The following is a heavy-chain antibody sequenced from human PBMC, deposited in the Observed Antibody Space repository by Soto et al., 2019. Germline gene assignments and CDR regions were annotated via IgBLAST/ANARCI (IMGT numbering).Heavy chain of an antibody. D-gene: IGHD2-15*01. J-gene: IGHJ5*02. CDR1: GGTFSNYA. CDR3: ARDGGRDGDFGNLLDP. Sequence: QVQLVQSGAEVKKPGSSVKVSCKASGGTFSNYAISWVRQAPGQGLEWVGGIIPIFGTTNFAQKFQGRVTITAAECTTTAYMELSGLRSEDTAVYYCARDGGRDGDFGNLLDPWGQGTMVTVSS. CDR2: IIPIFGTT. V-gene: IGHV1-69*12.